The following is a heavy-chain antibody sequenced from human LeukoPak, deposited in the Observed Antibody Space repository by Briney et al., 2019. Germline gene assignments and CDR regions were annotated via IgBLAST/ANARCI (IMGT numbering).Heavy chain of an antibody. CDR2: IYPGDSDT. Sequence: GESLKISCKGSGYSFTSYWIGWVRQMPGKGLEWMGIIYPGDSDTRYSPSFQGQVTISADKSISTAYLQWSSLKASDTAMYYCARPLRVAAAAFDAFDIWGQGTMVTVSS. D-gene: IGHD6-13*01. CDR1: GYSFTSYW. J-gene: IGHJ3*02. V-gene: IGHV5-51*01. CDR3: ARPLRVAAAAFDAFDI.